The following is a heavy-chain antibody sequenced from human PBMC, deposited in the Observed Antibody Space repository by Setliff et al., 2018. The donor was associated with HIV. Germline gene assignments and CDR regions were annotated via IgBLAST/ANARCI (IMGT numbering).Heavy chain of an antibody. CDR1: GFTFSNYR. D-gene: IGHD1-26*01. CDR2: ISGSGGST. V-gene: IGHV3-23*01. J-gene: IGHJ4*02. CDR3: AKGSTRYTGSYYFNS. Sequence: PGGSLRLSCAASGFTFSNYRMNWVRQAPGKGLEWVSAISGSGGSTYYADSVKGRFTISRDNSKNTLYLQMNSLSAEDTAVYYCAKGSTRYTGSYYFNSWGQGTLVTVSS.